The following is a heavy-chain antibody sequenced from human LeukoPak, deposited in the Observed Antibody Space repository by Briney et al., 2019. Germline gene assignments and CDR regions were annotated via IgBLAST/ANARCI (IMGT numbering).Heavy chain of an antibody. D-gene: IGHD3-9*01. J-gene: IGHJ5*02. CDR2: IYYSGST. CDR3: ARGGHYDILTGYYPNWFDP. V-gene: IGHV4-59*01. Sequence: PSETLSLTCTVSGGSISSYYWSWIRQPPGKGLEWMGYIYYSGSTNYNPSLKSRVTISVDTSKNQFSLKLSSVTAADTAVYYCARGGHYDILTGYYPNWFDPWGQGTLVTVSS. CDR1: GGSISSYY.